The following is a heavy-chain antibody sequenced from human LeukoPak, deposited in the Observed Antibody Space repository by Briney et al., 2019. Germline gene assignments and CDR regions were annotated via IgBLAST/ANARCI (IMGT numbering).Heavy chain of an antibody. V-gene: IGHV3-33*01. CDR1: GFTFSSYG. J-gene: IGHJ4*02. D-gene: IGHD5-18*01. Sequence: PGVSLRLSCAASGFTFSSYGMHWVRQAPGKGLEWVVIMWYDGSNKYYTDSVKGRFTISRDNSKNTLYLQMNSLRVEDTAVYYCAREDTALVIAYWGQGTLVTVSS. CDR3: AREDTALVIAY. CDR2: MWYDGSNK.